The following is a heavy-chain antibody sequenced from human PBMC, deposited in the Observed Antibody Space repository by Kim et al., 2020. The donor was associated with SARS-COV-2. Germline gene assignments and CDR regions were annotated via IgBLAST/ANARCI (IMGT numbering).Heavy chain of an antibody. J-gene: IGHJ4*02. CDR2: ISGSGGST. D-gene: IGHD3-22*01. V-gene: IGHV3-23*01. CDR1: GLSFSRYA. CDR3: AKGGYDTRDYSAPFDY. Sequence: GGSLRLSCTASGLSFSRYAMSWVRQAPGKELDWVSTISGSGGSTYYPDSVKGRFTISRDNSKNTLYLQMNSLRAGDTAVYYCAKGGYDTRDYSAPFDYWGQGTLVTVSS.